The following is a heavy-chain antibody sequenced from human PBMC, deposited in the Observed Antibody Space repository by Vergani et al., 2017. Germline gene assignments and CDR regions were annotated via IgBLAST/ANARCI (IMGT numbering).Heavy chain of an antibody. D-gene: IGHD4-17*01. J-gene: IGHJ4*02. CDR1: GFSLNTYG. CDR2: IGYDGRIK. CDR3: AKDGRENSDYGYFDY. V-gene: IGHV3-30*02. Sequence: QVQLVETGGGVVQPGGSLRLYSATSGFSLNTYGAHWVRQAPGKGLEWVAFIGYDGRIKYNVDSVKGRFTISRDTSKKTLSLQMRSLRADDTAVYYCAKDGRENSDYGYFDYWGQGTLVTVSS.